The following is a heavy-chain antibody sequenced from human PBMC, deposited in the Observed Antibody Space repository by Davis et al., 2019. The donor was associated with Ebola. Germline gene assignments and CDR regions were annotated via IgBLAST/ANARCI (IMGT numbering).Heavy chain of an antibody. J-gene: IGHJ4*02. D-gene: IGHD4-11*01. CDR3: AKDLLSTAVITFDY. CDR2: ISGSGGST. CDR1: GFTFSNYA. V-gene: IGHV3-23*01. Sequence: GESLKISCAASGFTFSNYAMSWVRQPPGKGLEWVSGISGSGGSTYDADSVKGRSTISRDNSKNTVDLQMNNLGAEDTAVYYCAKDLLSTAVITFDYWGQGTLVTVSS.